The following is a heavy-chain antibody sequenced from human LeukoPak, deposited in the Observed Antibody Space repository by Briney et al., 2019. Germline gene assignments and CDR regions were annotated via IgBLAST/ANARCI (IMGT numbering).Heavy chain of an antibody. Sequence: GGSLRLSCAASGFTFSSYALSWVRQAPGKGLDWVSAITGDGGTYYADSVKGRFTISRDNSKNTLYLQVNSLRAEDTAVYYCAKTPTYYYGSGTYPDYWGQGTLVTVSS. CDR2: ITGDGGT. D-gene: IGHD3-10*01. V-gene: IGHV3-23*01. CDR3: AKTPTYYYGSGTYPDY. J-gene: IGHJ4*02. CDR1: GFTFSSYA.